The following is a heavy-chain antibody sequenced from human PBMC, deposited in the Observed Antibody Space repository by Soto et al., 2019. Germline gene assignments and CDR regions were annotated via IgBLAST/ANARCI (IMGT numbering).Heavy chain of an antibody. Sequence: QVQLQQWGAGLLKPSETLSVTCAVYGGSFSGYYWSWIRQPPGKGLEWIGEINHSGSTNYNPSLKSRVTISVDTSKNQFSLKLSSVTAADTAVYYCARAPRSPYCSGGSCYQNWFDPWGQGTLVTVSS. J-gene: IGHJ5*02. CDR3: ARAPRSPYCSGGSCYQNWFDP. D-gene: IGHD2-15*01. CDR1: GGSFSGYY. CDR2: INHSGST. V-gene: IGHV4-34*01.